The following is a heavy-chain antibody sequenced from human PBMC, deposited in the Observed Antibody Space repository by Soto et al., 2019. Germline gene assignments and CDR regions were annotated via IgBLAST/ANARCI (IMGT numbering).Heavy chain of an antibody. CDR1: GFTFSSYA. D-gene: IGHD1-26*01. CDR2: IKSKTDGGTT. Sequence: EVQLLESGGGLVQPGGSLRLSCAASGFTFSSYAMSWVRQAPGKGLEWVGRIKSKTDGGTTDYAAPVKGRFTISRDDSKNTLYLQMNSLKTEDTAVYYCTTEARRVGVDYWGQGTLVTVSS. J-gene: IGHJ4*02. V-gene: IGHV3-15*01. CDR3: TTEARRVGVDY.